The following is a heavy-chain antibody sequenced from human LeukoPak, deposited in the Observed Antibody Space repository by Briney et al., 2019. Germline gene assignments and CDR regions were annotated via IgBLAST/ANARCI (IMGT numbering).Heavy chain of an antibody. CDR3: ARDNSVGGIAWWFDP. CDR1: GYTFSSYY. V-gene: IGHV1-46*01. CDR2: IIPSDGFT. J-gene: IGHJ5*02. Sequence: ASVKVSCKASGYTFSSYYVHWVRQAPGQGLEWMGMIIPSDGFTSYAQKFQGRITLTRDMSATTDYMELSSLTSEDTAVYYCARDNSVGGIAWWFDPWGQGTLVTVSS. D-gene: IGHD1-26*01.